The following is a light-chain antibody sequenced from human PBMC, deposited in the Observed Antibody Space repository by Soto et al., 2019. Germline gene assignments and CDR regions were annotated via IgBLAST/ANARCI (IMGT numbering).Light chain of an antibody. V-gene: IGLV1-40*01. Sequence: QSVLTQPPSVSGAPGQRVTVSCTGSSSNIGAGYSVHWYQQFPETAPKLLIYANSNRPSGVSDRFSGSKSGASASLAITGLQAEDEADYYCQSYDSSLSSYVFGTGTKVTVL. CDR1: SSNIGAGYS. J-gene: IGLJ1*01. CDR2: ANS. CDR3: QSYDSSLSSYV.